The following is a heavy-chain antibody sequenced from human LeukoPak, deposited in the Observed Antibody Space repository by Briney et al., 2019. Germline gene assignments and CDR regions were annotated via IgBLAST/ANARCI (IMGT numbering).Heavy chain of an antibody. CDR2: ISGSGGNT. CDR3: AGGRWISGNYYNFDY. CDR1: GFTFSNYA. J-gene: IGHJ4*02. Sequence: GGSLRLSCAASGFTFSNYAMNWVRQAPGKGLEWVSAISGSGGNTYYADSVKGRFTISRDNSKNTLYLQMNSLRAEDTAVYYCAGGRWISGNYYNFDYWSQGTLVTVSS. V-gene: IGHV3-23*01. D-gene: IGHD1-14*01.